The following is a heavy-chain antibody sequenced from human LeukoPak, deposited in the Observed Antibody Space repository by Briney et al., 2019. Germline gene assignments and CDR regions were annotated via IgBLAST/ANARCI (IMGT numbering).Heavy chain of an antibody. J-gene: IGHJ4*02. V-gene: IGHV1-8*01. CDR3: ARVPAAMIDY. D-gene: IGHD2-2*01. CDR1: GYTFTSYD. Sequence: ASVKVSCKASGYTFTSYDINWVRQAKGQGQEWMGRMNPNSGNTGYAQKLQGRVTITRNTSISTAYMELSSLRSEDTAVYYCARVPAAMIDYWGQGTLVTVSS. CDR2: MNPNSGNT.